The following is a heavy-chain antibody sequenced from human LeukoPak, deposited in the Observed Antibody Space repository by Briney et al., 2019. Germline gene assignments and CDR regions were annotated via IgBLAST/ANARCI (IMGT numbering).Heavy chain of an antibody. CDR2: IDWDDDK. Sequence: SGPALVKPTETLTLTCTFSGFSLSTSGMCVNWIRQPPGKALEWLALIDWDDDKYYSTSVKTRLTISKDTSKNQVVLTMNYMDPVDTATYYCARSSTVAYAYDIWGQGTMVTVSS. CDR1: GFSLSTSGMC. CDR3: ARSSTVAYAYDI. D-gene: IGHD4-23*01. V-gene: IGHV2-70*01. J-gene: IGHJ3*02.